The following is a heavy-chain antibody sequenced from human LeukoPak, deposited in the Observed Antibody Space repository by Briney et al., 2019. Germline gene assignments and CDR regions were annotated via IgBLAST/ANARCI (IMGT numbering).Heavy chain of an antibody. V-gene: IGHV1-18*01. CDR3: ARGWFSMVSGPFDY. D-gene: IGHD2/OR15-2a*01. Sequence: ASVKVSCKASGYTFTSYGINWVRQAPGQGLEWMGWISTYNGDANYAQKLQGRVTMTTDTSTSTAHMELRSLRSDDTAVYYCARGWFSMVSGPFDYWGQGTLVTVSS. CDR1: GYTFTSYG. J-gene: IGHJ4*02. CDR2: ISTYNGDA.